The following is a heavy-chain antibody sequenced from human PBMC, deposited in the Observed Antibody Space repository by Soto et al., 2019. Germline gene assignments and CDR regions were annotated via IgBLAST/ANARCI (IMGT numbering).Heavy chain of an antibody. J-gene: IGHJ6*03. CDR3: ARKDSGYGDYMDV. CDR1: GGSISSGGYY. Sequence: QVQLQESGPGLVKPSQTLSLTCTVSGGSISSGGYYWSWIRQHPGKGLEWIGYIYYSGSTYYNPPLKSRVTMSVDTSENQCSLRLSSVTAADTAVYYCARKDSGYGDYMDVWGKGTTVTVSS. CDR2: IYYSGST. V-gene: IGHV4-31*03. D-gene: IGHD5-12*01.